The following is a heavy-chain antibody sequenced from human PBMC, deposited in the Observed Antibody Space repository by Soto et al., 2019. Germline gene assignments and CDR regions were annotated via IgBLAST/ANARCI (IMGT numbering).Heavy chain of an antibody. CDR1: GGSISSGGYY. CDR3: ARQITMPRGIDF. D-gene: IGHD2-2*01. CDR2: VYFNENT. V-gene: IGHV4-31*03. J-gene: IGHJ4*02. Sequence: QVQLLESGPGLVKASETLSLTCSISGGSISSGGYYWSWVRQRPGKGLEWIGYVYFNENTYYNPSLRSRVNISVGTSKSQFSLRLSSVTAAGAAVYYCARQITMPRGIDFCGPGISVSVSS.